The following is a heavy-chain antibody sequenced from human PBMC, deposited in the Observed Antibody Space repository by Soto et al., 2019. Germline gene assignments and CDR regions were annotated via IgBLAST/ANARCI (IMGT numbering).Heavy chain of an antibody. CDR1: GASITYGGYS. CDR2: ISHLEST. CDR3: ARGGGYDPFDY. D-gene: IGHD5-12*01. V-gene: IGHV4-30-2*01. J-gene: IGHJ4*02. Sequence: PSETLSLTCTLSGASITYGGYSWSWIRQPLGKDLEWLGYISHLESTFYNPSFQSRLTLSIDRSKNQFSLKLASMTAADTAVYYCARGGGYDPFDYWGQGTLVTVSS.